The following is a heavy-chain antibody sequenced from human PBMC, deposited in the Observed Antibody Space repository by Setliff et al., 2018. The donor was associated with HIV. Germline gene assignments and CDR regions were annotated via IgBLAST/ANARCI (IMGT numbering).Heavy chain of an antibody. Sequence: NPSETLSLTCTVSSGSISTHYWSWIRQPPGKGLEWIGYIYTSGTTYYNPSLKSRVTIYIDTSKNQFSLKLSTVTAADTAVYYCAREERREAFDIWGQGTMVTVSS. CDR2: IYTSGTT. J-gene: IGHJ3*02. D-gene: IGHD1-1*01. V-gene: IGHV4-4*08. CDR1: SGSISTHY. CDR3: AREERREAFDI.